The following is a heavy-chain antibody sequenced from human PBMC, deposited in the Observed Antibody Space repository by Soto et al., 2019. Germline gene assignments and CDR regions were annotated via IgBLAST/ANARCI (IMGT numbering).Heavy chain of an antibody. CDR3: ARASLAARVQKLEY. CDR1: VGSFSGYY. Sequence: SETLSLTCAVYVGSFSGYYWSLIRQRPGKGLEWIGEINHSGSTNYNPSLKSRVTISVDTSKNQFSLKLSSVTAADTAVYYCARASLAARVQKLEYWAQGTLVTLSS. CDR2: INHSGST. V-gene: IGHV4-34*01. J-gene: IGHJ4*02. D-gene: IGHD6-6*01.